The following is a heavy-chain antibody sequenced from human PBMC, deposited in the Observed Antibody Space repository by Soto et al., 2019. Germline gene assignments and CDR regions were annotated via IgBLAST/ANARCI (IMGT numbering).Heavy chain of an antibody. D-gene: IGHD3-3*01. CDR1: GGSISSYY. CDR2: IYYSGST. J-gene: IGHJ3*02. V-gene: IGHV4-59*08. Sequence: QVQLQESGPGLVKPSETLSLTCTVSGGSISSYYWSWIRQPPGKGLEWIGYIYYSGSTNYNPSLKSRVTISVDPSKNQFSLKLSSVPAADTPGYYYARLSNYDFGSGYSVAFDIWGQGTMVTVSS. CDR3: ARLSNYDFGSGYSVAFDI.